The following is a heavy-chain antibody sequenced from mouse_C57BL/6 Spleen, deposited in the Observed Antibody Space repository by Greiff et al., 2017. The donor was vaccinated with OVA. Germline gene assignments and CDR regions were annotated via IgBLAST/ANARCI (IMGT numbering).Heavy chain of an antibody. V-gene: IGHV1-5*01. D-gene: IGHD2-1*01. CDR1: GYTFTSYW. CDR2: IYPGNSDT. J-gene: IGHJ4*01. Sequence: EVQLQQSGTVLARPGASVKMSCKTSGYTFTSYWMHWVKQRPGPGLEWIGAIYPGNSDTSYNQKFKGKAKLTAATSASTAYMELSSLTNQDSAVYYCTTYYGNYDYAMDYWGQGTSVTVSS. CDR3: TTYYGNYDYAMDY.